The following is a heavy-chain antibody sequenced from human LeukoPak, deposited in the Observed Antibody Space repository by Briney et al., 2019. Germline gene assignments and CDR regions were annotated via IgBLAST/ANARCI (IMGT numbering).Heavy chain of an antibody. CDR2: FDPEDGET. CDR3: ATEDYLYSSGWYRFGY. CDR1: GYTLTELS. J-gene: IGHJ4*02. V-gene: IGHV1-24*01. D-gene: IGHD6-19*01. Sequence: ASVKVSCKVSGYTLTELSMHWVRQAPGKGLEWMGGFDPEDGETIYAQKFQGRVTMTEDTSTDTAYMELSSLRSEDTAVYYCATEDYLYSSGWYRFGYWGQGTLVTVSS.